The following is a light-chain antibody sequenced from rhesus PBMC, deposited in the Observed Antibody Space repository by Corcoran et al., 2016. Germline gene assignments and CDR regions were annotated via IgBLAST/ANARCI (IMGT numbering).Light chain of an antibody. V-gene: IGKV2-64*02. CDR3: GQGTPWPFT. CDR2: KVS. CDR1: QGLGHRDGTTY. Sequence: DVVMTQSPLSLPITPGQPASMSCRSSQGLGHRDGTTYLTWYQQKPGQPPRVLLYKVSNRYSGVPDRFSGTGAGTDVTLNISRVEADDAGIYYCGQGTPWPFTFGPGTRLDIK. J-gene: IGKJ3*01.